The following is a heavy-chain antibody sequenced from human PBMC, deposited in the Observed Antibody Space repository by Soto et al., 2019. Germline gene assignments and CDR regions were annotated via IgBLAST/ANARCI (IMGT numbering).Heavy chain of an antibody. Sequence: ASVKVSCKASGYTFTSYGISWVRQAPGQGLEWMGWISAYNGNTNYAQKLQGRVTMTTDTSTSTAYMELRSLRSDDTAVYYCARDLLAIYDSSGYNAAFDIWGQGTMVTVSS. D-gene: IGHD3-22*01. J-gene: IGHJ3*02. CDR2: ISAYNGNT. CDR1: GYTFTSYG. V-gene: IGHV1-18*01. CDR3: ARDLLAIYDSSGYNAAFDI.